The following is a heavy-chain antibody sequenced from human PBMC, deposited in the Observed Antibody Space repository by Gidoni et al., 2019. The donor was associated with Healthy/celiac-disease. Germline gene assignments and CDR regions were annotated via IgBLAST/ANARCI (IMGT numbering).Heavy chain of an antibody. CDR2: ISAYNGNT. V-gene: IGHV1-18*01. Sequence: QVQLVQSGAEVKKPGASVKVSCKASGYTFTSYGIRWVRQAPGQGLEWMGWISAYNGNTNYEQKLQGRVTMTTDTSTSTAYMELRSLRSDDTAVYYCARDPPYSSGWYWAQPLFSTGMDVWGQGTTVTVSS. CDR3: ARDPPYSSGWYWAQPLFSTGMDV. J-gene: IGHJ6*02. D-gene: IGHD6-19*01. CDR1: GYTFTSYG.